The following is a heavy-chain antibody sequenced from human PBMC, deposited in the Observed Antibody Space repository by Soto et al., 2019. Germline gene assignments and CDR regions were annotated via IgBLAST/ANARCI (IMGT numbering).Heavy chain of an antibody. Sequence: PSETLSLTCTFSVVSISSGDYYCSWIRQPPGKGLEWIGYIYYSGSTYYNPSLMSRVTISVDTSKNQFSLKLSSVTAADTAVYYCARVGTQWLNSFEYWGQGTLVTVSS. CDR1: VVSISSGDYY. CDR2: IYYSGST. CDR3: ARVGTQWLNSFEY. J-gene: IGHJ4*02. D-gene: IGHD6-19*01. V-gene: IGHV4-30-4*01.